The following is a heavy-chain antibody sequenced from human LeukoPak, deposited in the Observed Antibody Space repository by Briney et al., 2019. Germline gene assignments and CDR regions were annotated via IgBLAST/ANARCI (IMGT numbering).Heavy chain of an antibody. Sequence: GGSLRLSCSASGFTFSSYAMHWVRQAPGKGLEYVSAISSNGGSTYYADSVKGRFTISRDNSKNTLYLQMSSLRAEDTAVYYCVKGRGSGSYPYYFDYWGQGALVTVSS. CDR3: VKGRGSGSYPYYFDY. CDR2: ISSNGGST. D-gene: IGHD3-10*01. V-gene: IGHV3-64D*06. CDR1: GFTFSSYA. J-gene: IGHJ4*02.